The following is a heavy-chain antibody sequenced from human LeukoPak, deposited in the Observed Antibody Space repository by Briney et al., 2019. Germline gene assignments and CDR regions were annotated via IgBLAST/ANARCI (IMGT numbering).Heavy chain of an antibody. J-gene: IGHJ5*02. CDR1: GYTFSSYG. D-gene: IGHD2-15*01. Sequence: ASVKVSCKASGYTFSSYGISWVRQAPGQGLEWMGWISAYNGNTNYAQKLQGRVTMTTDTSTSTAYMELRSLRSDDTAVYYCARRRGGGSPIGGWFDPWGQGTLVTVSS. V-gene: IGHV1-18*01. CDR3: ARRRGGGSPIGGWFDP. CDR2: ISAYNGNT.